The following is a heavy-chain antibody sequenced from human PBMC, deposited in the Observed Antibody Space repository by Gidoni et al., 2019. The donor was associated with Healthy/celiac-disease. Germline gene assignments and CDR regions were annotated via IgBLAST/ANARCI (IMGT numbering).Heavy chain of an antibody. CDR3: ASPYPHYYYYGMDV. J-gene: IGHJ6*02. CDR2: ISISSSYI. CDR1: GFTFSSYS. Sequence: EVQLVESGGGLVKPGGSLRLSCAAFGFTFSSYSMNWVRQAPGKGLAWVSSISISSSYIYYADSVKGRFTISRDNAKNSLYLQMNSLRAEDTAVYYCASPYPHYYYYGMDVWGQGTTVTVSS. V-gene: IGHV3-21*01.